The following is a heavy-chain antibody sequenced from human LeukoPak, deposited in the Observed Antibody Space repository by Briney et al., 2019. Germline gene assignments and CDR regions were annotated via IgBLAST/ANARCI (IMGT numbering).Heavy chain of an antibody. CDR1: GFTFSDYY. Sequence: GGSLRLSCAASGFTFSDYYMSWIRQAPVKGLEWVSYISSSGSTIYYADSVKGRFTISRDNAKNSLYLQMNSLRAEDTAVYYCARDRMDYEADYWGQGTLVTVSS. D-gene: IGHD4-17*01. CDR2: ISSSGSTI. V-gene: IGHV3-11*04. J-gene: IGHJ4*02. CDR3: ARDRMDYEADY.